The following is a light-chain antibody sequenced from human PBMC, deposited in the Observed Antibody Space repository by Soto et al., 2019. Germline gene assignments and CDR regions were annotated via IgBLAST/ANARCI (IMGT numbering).Light chain of an antibody. CDR1: QSVSNN. V-gene: IGKV3-15*01. CDR2: GAS. CDR3: QQYNNWHPVT. Sequence: EIVMTQSPATLSVSPGERATLSCRASQSVSNNLAWYQQKPGQTPRLLIDGASTRATGIPVRFSGSGSGTDVTLTISILQSEDFAGYYCQQYNNWHPVTFGHWTKLEIK. J-gene: IGKJ2*01.